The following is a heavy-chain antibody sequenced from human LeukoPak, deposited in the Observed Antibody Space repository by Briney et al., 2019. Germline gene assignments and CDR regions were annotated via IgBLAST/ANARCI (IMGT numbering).Heavy chain of an antibody. CDR2: IYYSGNT. Sequence: PSETLSLTCAVYGGSFSGYYWSWIRQPPGKGLEWIGSIYYSGNTYYNPSLKSRVTISVDTSNNQLSLTVTSVTAADTAVYFCARDGDGGGYPDYWGQGTLVTVSS. CDR1: GGSFSGYY. J-gene: IGHJ4*02. D-gene: IGHD3-22*01. CDR3: ARDGDGGGYPDY. V-gene: IGHV4-34*01.